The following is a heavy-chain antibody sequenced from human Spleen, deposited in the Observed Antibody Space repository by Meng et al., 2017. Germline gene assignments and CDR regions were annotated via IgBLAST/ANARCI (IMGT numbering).Heavy chain of an antibody. CDR1: GGSFSDYY. Sequence: QRQHGGAGLLRPWGTRSLTCIVSGGSFSDYYWSWIRQPPGKGLEWIGEINHSGSTNYNLSLESLVTISVDKSKHQFSLKLSSVTPADTAVYYCARLTVTYFDYWGQGTLVTVSS. D-gene: IGHD4-17*01. J-gene: IGHJ4*02. CDR3: ARLTVTYFDY. V-gene: IGHV4-34*01. CDR2: INHSGST.